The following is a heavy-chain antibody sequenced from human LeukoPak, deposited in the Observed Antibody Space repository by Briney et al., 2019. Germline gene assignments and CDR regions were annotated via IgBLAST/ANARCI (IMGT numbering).Heavy chain of an antibody. D-gene: IGHD3-22*01. CDR3: TREGVYAPDGSGYHRDAFDI. V-gene: IGHV1-69*04. CDR1: GGSFSNYV. J-gene: IGHJ3*02. CDR2: IIPVLGVS. Sequence: ASVKVSYKASGGSFSNYVITWVRQAPGQGLEWMGRIIPVLGVSNFARTFQGRVTITADKSTNTAHMELSRLESGDTAVYYCTREGVYAPDGSGYHRDAFDIWGQGTVVIVSS.